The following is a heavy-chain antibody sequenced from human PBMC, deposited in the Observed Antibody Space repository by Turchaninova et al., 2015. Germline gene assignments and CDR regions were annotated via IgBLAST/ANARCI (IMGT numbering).Heavy chain of an antibody. CDR2: IFYSGST. Sequence: QLQLQESGPGLVKPSETLSLTCTVSGGSISNSSYYWGWIRQPPGKGLEWIGSIFYSGSTYYNPSLKSRVTISVDTSKNQFSLKLSSVTAADTALYYCARQRSTSRPNFDCWGQGTLVTVSS. J-gene: IGHJ4*02. CDR3: ARQRSTSRPNFDC. V-gene: IGHV4-39*01. CDR1: GGSISNSSYY.